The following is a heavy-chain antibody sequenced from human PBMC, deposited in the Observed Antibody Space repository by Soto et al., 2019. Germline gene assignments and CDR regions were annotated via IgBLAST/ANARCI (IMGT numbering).Heavy chain of an antibody. D-gene: IGHD6-13*01. Sequence: SETLSLTWAVYGGSFSGYYWSWIRQPPGKGLEWIGEINHSGSTNYNPSLKSRVTISVDTSKNQFSLKLSSVTAADTAVYYCTKQRLVLGSRYYYGMDVWGQGTTVTVYS. V-gene: IGHV4-34*01. CDR1: GGSFSGYY. J-gene: IGHJ6*02. CDR3: TKQRLVLGSRYYYGMDV. CDR2: INHSGST.